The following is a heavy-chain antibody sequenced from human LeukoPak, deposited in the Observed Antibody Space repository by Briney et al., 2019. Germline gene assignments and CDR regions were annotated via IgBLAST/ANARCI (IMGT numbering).Heavy chain of an antibody. Sequence: SETLSLTCTVSGGPIRSSYWSWIRQPPGKGLEWIGHIYDSGSTNYNPSLKSRVTISVDTSKNQFSLKLSSVTAADTAVYYCARESDYGDYGWGYWGQGTLVTVSS. J-gene: IGHJ4*02. CDR3: ARESDYGDYGWGY. CDR2: IYDSGST. CDR1: GGPIRSSY. V-gene: IGHV4-59*01. D-gene: IGHD4-17*01.